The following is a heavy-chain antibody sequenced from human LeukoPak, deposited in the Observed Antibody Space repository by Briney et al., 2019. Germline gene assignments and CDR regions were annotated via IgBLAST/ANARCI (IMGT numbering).Heavy chain of an antibody. CDR3: ARVPRAGEIVVVPAAMAHEAFDI. CDR2: ISAYNGNT. J-gene: IGHJ3*02. D-gene: IGHD2-2*01. CDR1: GYTFTSYG. V-gene: IGHV1-18*01. Sequence: GASVRVSCKASGYTFTSYGTSWVRQAPGQGLEGRGWISAYNGNTNYAQKLKGRVTVTTDTSTSTAYVELRSLRSDDTAVYYCARVPRAGEIVVVPAAMAHEAFDIWGQGTMVTVSS.